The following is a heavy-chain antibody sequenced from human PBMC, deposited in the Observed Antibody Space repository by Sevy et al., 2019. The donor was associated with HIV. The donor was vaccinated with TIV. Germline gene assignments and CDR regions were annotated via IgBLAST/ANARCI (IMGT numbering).Heavy chain of an antibody. CDR3: ARDTNWIVASAASADFA. J-gene: IGHJ5*02. Sequence: GGSLRLSCAASGITFSSYSMNWVRQAPGKGLEWISYISISSNLIYYADSVKGRFTVSRDNAKNSLYLEMNILRVEDTVIYYGARDTNWIVASAASADFAWGQGTLVTVSS. CDR1: GITFSSYS. V-gene: IGHV3-48*01. CDR2: ISISSNLI. D-gene: IGHD3-22*01.